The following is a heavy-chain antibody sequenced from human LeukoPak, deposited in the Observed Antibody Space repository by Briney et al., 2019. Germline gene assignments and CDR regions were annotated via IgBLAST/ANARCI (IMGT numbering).Heavy chain of an antibody. CDR3: ARHSRSSWFSYYYGMDV. CDR1: GGSISSSSYY. CDR2: IYYSGST. J-gene: IGHJ6*02. D-gene: IGHD6-13*01. Sequence: PSETLSLTCTVSGGSISSSSYYWGWIRQPPGKGLEWIGSIYYSGSTYYNPSLKSRVTISVDTSKNQFSLKLSSVTAADTAVYYCARHSRSSWFSYYYGMDVWGQGTTVTVSS. V-gene: IGHV4-39*01.